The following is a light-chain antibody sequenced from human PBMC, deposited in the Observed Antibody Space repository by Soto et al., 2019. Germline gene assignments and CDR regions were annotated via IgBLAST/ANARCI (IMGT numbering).Light chain of an antibody. CDR3: CSYAGSYTRYV. V-gene: IGLV2-11*01. Sequence: QSALTQPRSVSGSPGQSVTISCTGTGSDVGDYDFVSWYQQYPGEAPRVVIYDVTKRPSGVPDRFSASKSGNTASLTISGLQAEDEADYYCCSYAGSYTRYVFGSGTKVTVL. J-gene: IGLJ1*01. CDR2: DVT. CDR1: GSDVGDYDF.